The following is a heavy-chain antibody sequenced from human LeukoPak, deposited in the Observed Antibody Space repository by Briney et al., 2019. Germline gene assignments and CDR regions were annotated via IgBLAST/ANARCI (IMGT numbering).Heavy chain of an antibody. J-gene: IGHJ4*02. CDR1: GFTFSDYY. Sequence: GGSLRLSCAASGFTFSDYYMSGIRQAPGKGLEWVSYISSSGRTIYYADSVKGRFTISRDNAKNSLYLQMNSLRVEDRAIYYCATVTYGRLDYWGQGTLVTVSS. CDR3: ATVTYGRLDY. V-gene: IGHV3-11*04. D-gene: IGHD3-10*01. CDR2: ISSSGRTI.